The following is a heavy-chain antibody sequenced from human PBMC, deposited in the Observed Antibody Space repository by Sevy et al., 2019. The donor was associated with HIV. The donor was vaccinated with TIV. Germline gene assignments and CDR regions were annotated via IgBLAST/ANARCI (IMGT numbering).Heavy chain of an antibody. D-gene: IGHD6-6*01. J-gene: IGHJ6*02. CDR1: GFTFSNYA. CDR3: AKGGGIAARLPYYYGMDV. Sequence: GGSLRLSCAASGFTFSNYAMSWVRQAPGKGLEWVSGVGSGGSTYYADSLKGRLTISRDNSKNTQYLQMNSLKAEDTAVYYCAKGGGIAARLPYYYGMDVWGQGTTVTVSS. CDR2: VGSGGST. V-gene: IGHV3-23*01.